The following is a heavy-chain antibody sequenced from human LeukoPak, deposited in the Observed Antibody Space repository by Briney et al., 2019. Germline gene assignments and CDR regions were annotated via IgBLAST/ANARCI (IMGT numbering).Heavy chain of an antibody. J-gene: IGHJ5*02. CDR1: GYTFTSYD. CDR3: ATTAKGYCTSTSCLSWFGP. V-gene: IGHV1-18*01. CDR2: ISTYNGNT. D-gene: IGHD2-2*01. Sequence: ASMKVSCKASGYTFTSYDISWVRQAPGQGLEWMGLISTYNGNTNFAQKLQGRVTMTTDTSTSTAYMELRGLRSDASVVYYCATTAKGYCTSTSCLSWFGPWGQGTLVTVSS.